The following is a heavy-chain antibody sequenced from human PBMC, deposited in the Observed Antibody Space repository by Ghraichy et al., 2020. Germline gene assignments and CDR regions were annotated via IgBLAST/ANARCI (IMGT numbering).Heavy chain of an antibody. J-gene: IGHJ4*02. CDR2: INPNSGGT. Sequence: ASVKVSCKASGYTFTGYYMHWVRQAPGQGLEWMGWINPNSGGTNYAQKFQGRVTMTRDTSISTAYMELSRLRSDDTAVYYCARAPIAVAGTYFDYWGQGTLVTVSS. CDR3: ARAPIAVAGTYFDY. CDR1: GYTFTGYY. D-gene: IGHD6-19*01. V-gene: IGHV1-2*02.